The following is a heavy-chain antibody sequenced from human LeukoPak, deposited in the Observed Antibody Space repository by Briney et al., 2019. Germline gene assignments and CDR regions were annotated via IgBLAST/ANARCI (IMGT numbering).Heavy chain of an antibody. J-gene: IGHJ6*03. Sequence: SETLSLTCTVSGGSISSSSYYWGWIRQPPGKGLEWIGSIYTSGSTNYNPSLKSRVTISVDTSKNQFSLKLSSVTAADTAVYYCARKEQQLVRGLRFYYYYYMDVWGKGTTVTVSS. CDR1: GGSISSSSYY. D-gene: IGHD6-13*01. CDR2: IYTSGST. V-gene: IGHV4-39*07. CDR3: ARKEQQLVRGLRFYYYYYMDV.